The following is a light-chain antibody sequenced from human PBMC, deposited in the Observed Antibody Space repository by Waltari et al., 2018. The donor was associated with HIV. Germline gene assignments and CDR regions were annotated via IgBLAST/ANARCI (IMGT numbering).Light chain of an antibody. V-gene: IGKV1-8*01. CDR2: ASS. CDR3: QQYYSYPQT. J-gene: IGKJ2*01. Sequence: ALRMNPSPSPPPASTGDRITISCRASQDIGTYVAWYQHKPGKAPELLMFASSTLQSGLPSRFTGSGSGTDFTLTITCLQSEDFATYYCQQYYSYPQTFGQGTKLEIK. CDR1: QDIGTY.